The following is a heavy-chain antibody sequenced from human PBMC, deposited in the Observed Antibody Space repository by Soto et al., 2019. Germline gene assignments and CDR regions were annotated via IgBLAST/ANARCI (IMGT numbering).Heavy chain of an antibody. D-gene: IGHD1-1*01. V-gene: IGHV1-69*04. J-gene: IGHJ4*02. CDR3: ARDMDRGSQLERFDY. CDR1: GYTFTSYY. CDR2: IIPILGIA. Sequence: SVKVSCKASGYTFTSYYMHWVRQAPGQGLEWMGRIIPILGIANYAQKFQGRVTITADKSTSTAYMELSSLRSEDTAVYYCARDMDRGSQLERFDYWGQGTLVTVSS.